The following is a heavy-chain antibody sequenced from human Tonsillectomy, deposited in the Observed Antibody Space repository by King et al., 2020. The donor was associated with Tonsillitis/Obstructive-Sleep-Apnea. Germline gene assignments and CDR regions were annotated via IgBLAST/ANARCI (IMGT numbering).Heavy chain of an antibody. J-gene: IGHJ3*02. D-gene: IGHD2-8*01. V-gene: IGHV4-59*01. Sequence: VQLQESGPGLVKPSETLSLTCTVSGGSISSYYRSWIRQPPGKGLEWIGYLYYSGSTNYNPSLKSRVTTSVDTSKNQFSLKLSSVTAADTAVYYCARDMVLEAGGDAFDIWGQGTMVTVSS. CDR1: GGSISSYY. CDR3: ARDMVLEAGGDAFDI. CDR2: LYYSGST.